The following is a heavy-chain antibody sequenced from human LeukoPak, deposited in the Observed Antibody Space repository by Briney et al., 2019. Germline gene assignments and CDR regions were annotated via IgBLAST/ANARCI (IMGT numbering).Heavy chain of an antibody. D-gene: IGHD4/OR15-4a*01. Sequence: GASVKVSCKASGYTFTGYYIHWVRQAPGQGLEWMGWINPNSGGTNYAQKFQGRVTMTRDTSITTAYMELSRVRSDDTAVYYCAREGIDYYFGPWGQGTLVTVSS. J-gene: IGHJ5*02. CDR1: GYTFTGYY. CDR2: INPNSGGT. V-gene: IGHV1-2*02. CDR3: AREGIDYYFGP.